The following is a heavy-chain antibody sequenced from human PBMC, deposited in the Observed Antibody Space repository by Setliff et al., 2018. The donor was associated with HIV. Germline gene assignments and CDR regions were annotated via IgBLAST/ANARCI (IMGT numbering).Heavy chain of an antibody. CDR3: TRSKWGSGFDY. CDR1: GFTFRDHY. D-gene: IGHD1-26*01. J-gene: IGHJ4*02. CDR2: TGNKASSDTT. Sequence: PGGSLRLSCAASGFTFRDHYMDWVRQAPGKGLEWVGRTGNKASSDTTQYAAPVKGRFTISRDDSKNSVFLQMNSLKTEDTAMYYCTRSKWGSGFDYWGQGTLVTVS. V-gene: IGHV3-72*01.